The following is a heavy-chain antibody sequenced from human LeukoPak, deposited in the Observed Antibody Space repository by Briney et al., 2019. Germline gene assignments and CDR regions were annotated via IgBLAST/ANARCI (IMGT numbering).Heavy chain of an antibody. J-gene: IGHJ4*02. D-gene: IGHD2/OR15-2a*01. Sequence: ASVKVSCKASVYTFTGYYMHWGRQAPGQGLEWMGWINPNSGGTNYPQKFQGRFTMTRDTSISTAYMELSRLRSDDTAVYYCARRLSRLSHQFDYWGQGTLVTVSS. V-gene: IGHV1-2*02. CDR2: INPNSGGT. CDR1: VYTFTGYY. CDR3: ARRLSRLSHQFDY.